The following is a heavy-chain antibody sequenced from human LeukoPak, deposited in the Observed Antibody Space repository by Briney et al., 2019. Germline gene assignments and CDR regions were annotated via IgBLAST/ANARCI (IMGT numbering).Heavy chain of an antibody. V-gene: IGHV4-34*01. D-gene: IGHD3-10*01. Sequence: AETLSLTCAVYGGSFSGYYWSWIRQPPGKGLEWIGEINHSGSTNYNPSLKSRVTISVDTSKNQFSLKLSSVTAADTAVYYCARFNVVRGGYYFDYWGQGTLVTVSS. CDR2: INHSGST. CDR1: GGSFSGYY. CDR3: ARFNVVRGGYYFDY. J-gene: IGHJ4*02.